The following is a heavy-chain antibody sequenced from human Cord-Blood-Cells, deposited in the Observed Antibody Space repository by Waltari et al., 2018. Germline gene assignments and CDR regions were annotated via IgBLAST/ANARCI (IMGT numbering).Heavy chain of an antibody. CDR3: ARDRGYCSGGSCYYYYYYGMDV. J-gene: IGHJ6*02. D-gene: IGHD2-15*01. V-gene: IGHV1-69*01. Sequence: QVQLVQSGAEVKKPGSSVKVSCKASGGTFSSYAISWVRQAPGQGLEWMGGIIPIFGTANYAQKFQGRVTITADESTSTAYMELSSLRSEDTAVYYCARDRGYCSGGSCYYYYYYGMDVWGQGP. CDR1: GGTFSSYA. CDR2: IIPIFGTA.